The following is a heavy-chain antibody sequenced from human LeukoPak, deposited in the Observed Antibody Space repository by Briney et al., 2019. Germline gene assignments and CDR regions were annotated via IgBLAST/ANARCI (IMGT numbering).Heavy chain of an antibody. CDR1: GYTFTSYY. CDR2: INPSGGST. CDR3: ARGPQRYYYDSSGYYTFDY. D-gene: IGHD3-22*01. J-gene: IGHJ4*02. V-gene: IGHV1-46*01. Sequence: ASVKVSCKASGYTFTSYYMHWVRQAPGQGLKGMGIINPSGGSTSYAQKFQGRVTMTRDMSTSTVYMELSSLRSEDTAVYYCARGPQRYYYDSSGYYTFDYWGQGTLVTVSS.